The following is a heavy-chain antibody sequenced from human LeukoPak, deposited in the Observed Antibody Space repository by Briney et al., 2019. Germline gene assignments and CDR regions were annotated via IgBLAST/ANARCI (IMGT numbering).Heavy chain of an antibody. D-gene: IGHD1-26*01. V-gene: IGHV4-59*01. CDR3: ASLAGGYSLGDY. CDR2: IYYSGST. CDR1: GGSISSYY. J-gene: IGHJ4*02. Sequence: SETLSLTCTVSGGSISSYYWSWIRQPPGKGLEWIGYIYYSGSTNYNPSLKSRVTISVDTSKNQFSLKLSSVTAADTAVYYCASLAGGYSLGDYWGQGTLVTVSS.